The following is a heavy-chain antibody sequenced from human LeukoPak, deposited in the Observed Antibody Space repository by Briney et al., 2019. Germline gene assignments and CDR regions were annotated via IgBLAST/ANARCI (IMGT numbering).Heavy chain of an antibody. V-gene: IGHV4-59*08. J-gene: IGHJ6*03. CDR3: ARTPRMVRGVISVGSYYYYMDV. D-gene: IGHD3-10*01. CDR2: IYYSGST. Sequence: SETLSLTCTVSGGSISSYYWSWIRQPPGKGLEWIGYIYYSGSTNYNPSPKKRVTISVDTSKNTFSLKLSSVTAADTAVYYCARTPRMVRGVISVGSYYYYMDVWGKGTTVTVSS. CDR1: GGSISSYY.